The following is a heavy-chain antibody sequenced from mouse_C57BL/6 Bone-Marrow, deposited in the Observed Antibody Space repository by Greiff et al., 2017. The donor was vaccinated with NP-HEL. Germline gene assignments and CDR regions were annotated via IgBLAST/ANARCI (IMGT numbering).Heavy chain of an antibody. CDR3: ARGGSLYAMDY. CDR1: GYSFTGYF. J-gene: IGHJ4*01. V-gene: IGHV1-20*01. D-gene: IGHD1-1*02. CDR2: INPYNGDT. Sequence: VHVKQSGPELVKPGDSVKISCKASGYSFTGYFMNWVMQSHGKSLEWIGRINPYNGDTFYNQKFKGKATLTVDKSSSTAHMELRSLTSEDSAVYYCARGGSLYAMDYWGQGTSVTVSS.